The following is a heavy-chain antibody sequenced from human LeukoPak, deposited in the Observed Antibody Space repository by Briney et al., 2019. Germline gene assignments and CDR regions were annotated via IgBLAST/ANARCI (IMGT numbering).Heavy chain of an antibody. CDR1: GISFSNYG. J-gene: IGHJ5*02. Sequence: GGSLRLSCVASGISFSNYGMHWVRQAPGKGLEWVAVISYDGSNKYYADSVKGRFIISRDNSKNTVYLQMNSLRSEDTAVYYCARPAAGFYAWFDPWGQGTLVTVSS. CDR3: ARPAAGFYAWFDP. V-gene: IGHV3-30*19. D-gene: IGHD5/OR15-5a*01. CDR2: ISYDGSNK.